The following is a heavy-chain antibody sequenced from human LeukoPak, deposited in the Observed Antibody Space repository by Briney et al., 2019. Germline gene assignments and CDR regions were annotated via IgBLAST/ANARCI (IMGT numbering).Heavy chain of an antibody. CDR3: AKDGGLWVSAHWGDS. J-gene: IGHJ4*02. CDR1: GFTVSSNY. Sequence: GGSLRLSCAASGFTVSSNYMSWVRQAPGKGLVWVSVIYSGGSTYYADSVKGRFTISRDNSKNSLYLQMNSLRAEDTAVYYCAKDGGLWVSAHWGDSWGRGTLVTVSS. V-gene: IGHV3-53*01. D-gene: IGHD7-27*01. CDR2: IYSGGST.